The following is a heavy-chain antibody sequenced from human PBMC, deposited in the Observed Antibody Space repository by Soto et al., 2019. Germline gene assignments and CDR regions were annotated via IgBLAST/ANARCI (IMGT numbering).Heavy chain of an antibody. CDR1: GGSINSSNYY. Sequence: QLQLQESGPGLVKPSETLSLTCTVSGGSINSSNYYWGWIRQPPGKGLEWIGSIYYSGSTYYNPSLKSRVTISVDTSKNQFSLKLSSVTAADTAVYYCARRIRITMIDDYWGQGTLVTVSS. D-gene: IGHD3-22*01. V-gene: IGHV4-39*01. J-gene: IGHJ4*02. CDR2: IYYSGST. CDR3: ARRIRITMIDDY.